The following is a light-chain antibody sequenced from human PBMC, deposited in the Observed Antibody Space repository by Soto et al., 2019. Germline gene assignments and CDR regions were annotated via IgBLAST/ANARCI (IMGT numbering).Light chain of an antibody. J-gene: IGLJ1*01. Sequence: QSALTQPPSASGSPGQSVTISCTGTSSDVGGYNYVSWYQQHPGKAPKLMIYEVIKRPSGVPNRFSGSKSGNTASLTVSGLQAEDEADYYCSSFAGSNNPDVFGTGTKLTVL. CDR2: EVI. CDR3: SSFAGSNNPDV. V-gene: IGLV2-8*01. CDR1: SSDVGGYNY.